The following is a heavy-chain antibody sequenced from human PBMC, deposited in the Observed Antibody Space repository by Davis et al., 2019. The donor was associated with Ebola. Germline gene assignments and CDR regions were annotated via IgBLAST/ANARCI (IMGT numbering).Heavy chain of an antibody. V-gene: IGHV3-48*03. Sequence: GASLKISCEASGVTFNTYEMNWVRQAPGKGLEWVAYISSSDTTIYYADSVRGRFTISRDNAKNSLYLQMNSLRVEDTAVYYCVTGYSDYESLVDYWGQGTLVTVSS. CDR2: ISSSDTTI. D-gene: IGHD5-12*01. CDR3: VTGYSDYESLVDY. J-gene: IGHJ4*02. CDR1: GVTFNTYE.